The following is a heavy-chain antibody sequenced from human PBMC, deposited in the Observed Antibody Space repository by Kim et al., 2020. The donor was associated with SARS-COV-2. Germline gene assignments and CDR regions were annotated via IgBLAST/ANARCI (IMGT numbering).Heavy chain of an antibody. D-gene: IGHD5-12*01. J-gene: IGHJ6*02. V-gene: IGHV1-3*01. CDR2: INAGNGNT. CDR1: GYTFTSYA. Sequence: ASVKVSCKASGYTFTSYAMHWVRQAPGQRLEWMGWINAGNGNTKYSQKFQGRVTITRDTSASTAYMELSSLRSEDTAVYYCARSPSTLDGYNSGYYYGMDVWGQGTTVTVSS. CDR3: ARSPSTLDGYNSGYYYGMDV.